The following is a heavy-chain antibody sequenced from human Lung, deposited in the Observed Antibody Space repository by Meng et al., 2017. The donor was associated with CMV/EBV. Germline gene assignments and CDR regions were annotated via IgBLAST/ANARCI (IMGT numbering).Heavy chain of an antibody. V-gene: IGHV1-18*01. J-gene: IGHJ4*02. CDR3: ARGRGYCSSTNCYQNFDY. D-gene: IGHD2-2*01. CDR1: GYTFTTYG. Sequence: ASXXVSXKASGYTFTTYGISWVRQAPGQGLEGMGWIGVYDGKTNYAQKLQGRVTMTTDISTTTAYMDLRSLRAEDTAVYYCARGRGYCSSTNCYQNFDYWGQGXLVTVSS. CDR2: IGVYDGKT.